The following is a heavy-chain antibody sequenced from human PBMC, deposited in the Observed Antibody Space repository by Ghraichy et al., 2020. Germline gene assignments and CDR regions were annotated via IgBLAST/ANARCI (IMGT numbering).Heavy chain of an antibody. D-gene: IGHD5-12*01. CDR2: IYPGDSDT. Sequence: VESLNISCKGSGYNFPNYWIGWVRQMPGKGLEWMGIIYPGDSDTRYSPSFQGQVTISADKSFSTAYLQWSSLKASDTAMYYCAGSGGGATNDYYGMDVWGQGTTVTVSS. CDR1: GYNFPNYW. V-gene: IGHV5-51*01. CDR3: AGSGGGATNDYYGMDV. J-gene: IGHJ6*02.